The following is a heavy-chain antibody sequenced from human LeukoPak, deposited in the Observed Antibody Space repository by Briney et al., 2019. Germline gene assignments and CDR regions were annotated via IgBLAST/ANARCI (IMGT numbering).Heavy chain of an antibody. CDR2: INPNSGGT. CDR1: GYTSTGYY. CDR3: AREMTYYYGSGVDY. V-gene: IGHV1-2*02. D-gene: IGHD3-10*01. Sequence: ASVKVSCKASGYTSTGYYMHWVRQAPGQGLEWMGWINPNSGGTNYAQKFQGRVTMTRDTSISTAYMELSRLRSDDTAVYYCAREMTYYYGSGVDYWGQGTLVTVSS. J-gene: IGHJ4*02.